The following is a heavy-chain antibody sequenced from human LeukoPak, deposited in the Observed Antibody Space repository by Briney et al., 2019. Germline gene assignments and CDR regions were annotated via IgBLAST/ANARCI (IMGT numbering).Heavy chain of an antibody. Sequence: GGSLRLSCVASGFTFSSYAMSWVRQAPGKGLEWVSGISGGGGSIHYADSVKGRFTISRDNSMNTLYLQMNSLRAEDSAVYYCARYRSVTTGKRFFDSWGQGTLVTVSS. CDR3: ARYRSVTTGKRFFDS. CDR1: GFTFSSYA. D-gene: IGHD4-17*01. V-gene: IGHV3-23*01. J-gene: IGHJ4*02. CDR2: ISGGGGSI.